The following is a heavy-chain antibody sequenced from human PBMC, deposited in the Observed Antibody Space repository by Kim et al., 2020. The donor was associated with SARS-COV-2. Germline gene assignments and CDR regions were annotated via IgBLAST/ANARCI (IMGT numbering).Heavy chain of an antibody. CDR3: ASSSSWENYFDY. J-gene: IGHJ4*02. V-gene: IGHV4-39*01. D-gene: IGHD6-13*01. Sequence: HHPALKSRVTLSVDTAKNQFALKLRPVTAADTAVYYCASSSSWENYFDYWGQGTLVTVSS.